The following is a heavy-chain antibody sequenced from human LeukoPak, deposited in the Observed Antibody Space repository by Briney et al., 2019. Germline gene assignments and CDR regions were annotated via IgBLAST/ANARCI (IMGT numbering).Heavy chain of an antibody. D-gene: IGHD2-2*01. CDR1: GFTFDDYA. V-gene: IGHV3-43D*03. Sequence: GGSLRLSCAASGFTFDDYAMHWVRQAPGKGLEWVSLISWDGGSTYYADSVKGRFTISRDNSKNSLYLQMNSLRAEDTALYYCAKSGCSSTSCQTPWGQGTLVTVSS. CDR2: ISWDGGST. J-gene: IGHJ5*02. CDR3: AKSGCSSTSCQTP.